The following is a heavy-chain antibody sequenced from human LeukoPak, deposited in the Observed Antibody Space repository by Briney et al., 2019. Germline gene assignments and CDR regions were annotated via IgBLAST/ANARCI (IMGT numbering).Heavy chain of an antibody. J-gene: IGHJ4*02. Sequence: SETLSLTCTVSGDSISSGNYYWNWIRQPAGKGLEWIGRIYASGNTNYHPSLKSRVTISVDTSTNQFSLKLSSLPAADTAVYYCARHKAWLTTKGLDYWGQGTLVTVSS. CDR2: IYASGNT. D-gene: IGHD4-11*01. CDR3: ARHKAWLTTKGLDY. V-gene: IGHV4-61*02. CDR1: GDSISSGNYY.